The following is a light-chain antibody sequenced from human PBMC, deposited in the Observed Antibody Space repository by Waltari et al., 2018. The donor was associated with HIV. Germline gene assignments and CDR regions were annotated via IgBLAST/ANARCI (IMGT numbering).Light chain of an antibody. J-gene: IGKJ2*01. CDR3: QHYGSSPPIT. Sequence: DIVLTQSPGTLSLSPGERVTLSCTASQSVRSAHLAWYQQRPGQTPTLLIYAASTRATDIPDRFSGSASGTDFTLTISSLEPEDFAVYYCQHYGSSPPITFGQGTKLEIK. V-gene: IGKV3-20*01. CDR1: QSVRSAH. CDR2: AAS.